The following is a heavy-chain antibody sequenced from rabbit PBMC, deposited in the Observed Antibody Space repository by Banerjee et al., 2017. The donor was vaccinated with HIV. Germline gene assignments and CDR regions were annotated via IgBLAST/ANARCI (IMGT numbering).Heavy chain of an antibody. D-gene: IGHD7-1*01. Sequence: QSLQESGGGLFQPGGSLTLTCTASGFDFISNAMCWVRQAPGKGLEWIACIYGGSSGSTYYASWAKGRFTISKTSSTTVTLQMTSLTAADTATYFCARGTYSNLWGQGTLVTVS. CDR3: ARGTYSNL. CDR2: IYGGSSGST. CDR1: GFDFISNA. J-gene: IGHJ4*01. V-gene: IGHV1S40*01.